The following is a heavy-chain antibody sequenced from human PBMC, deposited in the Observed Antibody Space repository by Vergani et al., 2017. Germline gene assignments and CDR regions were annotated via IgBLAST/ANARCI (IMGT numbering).Heavy chain of an antibody. J-gene: IGHJ1*01. CDR3: ARDWAPYYYDSSGYYYPEYFQH. D-gene: IGHD3-22*01. V-gene: IGHV1-69*01. CDR2: IIPIFGTA. Sequence: QVQLVQSGAEVKKPGSSVKVSCKASGGTFSSYAISWVRQAPGQGLEWMGGIIPIFGTANYAQKFQGTVTITADESTSTAYMELSSLRSEDTAVYYCARDWAPYYYDSSGYYYPEYFQHWGQGTLVTVSS. CDR1: GGTFSSYA.